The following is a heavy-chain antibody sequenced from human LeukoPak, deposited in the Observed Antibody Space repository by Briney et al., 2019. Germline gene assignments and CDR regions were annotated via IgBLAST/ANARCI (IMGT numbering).Heavy chain of an antibody. CDR2: ISSSSSYI. J-gene: IGHJ4*02. V-gene: IGHV3-21*01. Sequence: GGSLRLSCAASGFTFNIHAMSWVRQAPGKGLEWVSSISSSSSYIYYADSVKGRFTISRDNAKNSLYLQMNSLRAEDTAVYYCARAGYSYGDADYWGQGTLVTVSS. CDR3: ARAGYSYGDADY. D-gene: IGHD5-18*01. CDR1: GFTFNIHA.